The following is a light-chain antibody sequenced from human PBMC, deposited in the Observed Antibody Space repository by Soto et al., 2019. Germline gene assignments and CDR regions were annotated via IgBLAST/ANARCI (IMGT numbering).Light chain of an antibody. CDR3: CSYAGSSTWM. Sequence: QSALTQPASVSGSPGQSITISCTGTSSDVGSYNLVSWYQQHPGKAPKIIIYEDTKRPSGVSNRFSGSKFDNTASLTISGLQAEDEADYHFCSYAGSSTWMFGGGTKLTVL. J-gene: IGLJ3*02. V-gene: IGLV2-23*01. CDR1: SSDVGSYNL. CDR2: EDT.